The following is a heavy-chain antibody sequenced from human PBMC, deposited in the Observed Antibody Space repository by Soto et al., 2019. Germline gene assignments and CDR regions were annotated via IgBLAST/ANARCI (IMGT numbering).Heavy chain of an antibody. Sequence: QVTLKESGPVLVNPTEPLTLTCTGSGFSLSNARMGVSWIRQPPGKALDWLAHIFWNDDKSYSTSRKSRLTISKDTGKRQVVLTMTNMAPLDTATSYCARRCVYSCYDFWGQGTLV. V-gene: IGHV2-26*01. CDR3: ARRCVYSCYDF. J-gene: IGHJ4*02. D-gene: IGHD5-12*01. CDR1: GFSLSNARMG. CDR2: IFWNDDK.